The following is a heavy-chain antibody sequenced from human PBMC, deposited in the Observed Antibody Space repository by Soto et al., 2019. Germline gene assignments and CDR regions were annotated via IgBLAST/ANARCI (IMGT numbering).Heavy chain of an antibody. D-gene: IGHD3-3*01. V-gene: IGHV4-61*01. Sequence: SETLSLTCNVSGGSVSRVSYYWSWIRQSPGKGLEWIGYVYYSGSTNYNPSLKSRVTISVDTSKNQFSLKLRSVTAAYTAVYYCAATISIFGVVQFWGQGTLVTVSS. CDR3: AATISIFGVVQF. CDR1: GGSVSRVSYY. J-gene: IGHJ4*02. CDR2: VYYSGST.